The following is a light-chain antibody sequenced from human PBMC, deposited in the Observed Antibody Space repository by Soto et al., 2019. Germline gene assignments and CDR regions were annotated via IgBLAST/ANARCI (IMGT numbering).Light chain of an antibody. CDR3: SSYTSSSTLDV. CDR1: SSDVGGYNY. V-gene: IGLV2-14*01. J-gene: IGLJ1*01. Sequence: QSVLTQPASVSGSPGQSITISCTGTSSDVGGYNYVSWYQQHPGKAPKLMIYEVSNRPSGVSNRFSGSKSGNTASLTISGLQAEYEADYYCSSYTSSSTLDVFGTGTQLTVL. CDR2: EVS.